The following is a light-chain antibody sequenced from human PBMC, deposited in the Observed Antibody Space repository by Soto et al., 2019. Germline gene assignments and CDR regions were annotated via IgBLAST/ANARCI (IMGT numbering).Light chain of an antibody. CDR3: QQRSNWPRT. CDR2: DAS. Sequence: EIVLTQSPATLSLSPGERATLSCRASQSVSSYLAWYQQKPGQAPRLLIYDASNRATGIPARFSGSGSGTDFTLTISRLEPEDFAVYYCQQRSNWPRTFGKGTKVEIK. V-gene: IGKV3-11*01. J-gene: IGKJ1*01. CDR1: QSVSSY.